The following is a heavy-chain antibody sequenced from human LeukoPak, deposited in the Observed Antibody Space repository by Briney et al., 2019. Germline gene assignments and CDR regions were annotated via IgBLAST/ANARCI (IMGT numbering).Heavy chain of an antibody. D-gene: IGHD6-19*01. Sequence: GGSLRLSCAASGFTVSSNYMSWVRQAPGKGLEWVSVIYNGGSTYYADSIKGRFTISRDNSMNTLYLQMNSLRAEDTAVYYCARDPEYSSGWYDQGRPQAYYYGMDVWGQGTTVTVSS. CDR1: GFTVSSNY. CDR2: IYNGGST. J-gene: IGHJ6*02. V-gene: IGHV3-53*01. CDR3: ARDPEYSSGWYDQGRPQAYYYGMDV.